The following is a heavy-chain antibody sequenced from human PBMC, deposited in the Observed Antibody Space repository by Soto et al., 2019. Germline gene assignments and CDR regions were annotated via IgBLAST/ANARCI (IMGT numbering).Heavy chain of an antibody. CDR2: INAGNGNT. Sequence: ASVKVSCKASGYTFTSYAMHWVRQAPGQRLEWMGWINAGNGNTKYSQKFQGRVTITRDMSTSTAYMELSSLRSEDTAVYYCAAARITIFGVVMIGFDPWGQGTLVTVSS. CDR3: AAARITIFGVVMIGFDP. CDR1: GYTFTSYA. J-gene: IGHJ5*02. V-gene: IGHV1-3*01. D-gene: IGHD3-3*01.